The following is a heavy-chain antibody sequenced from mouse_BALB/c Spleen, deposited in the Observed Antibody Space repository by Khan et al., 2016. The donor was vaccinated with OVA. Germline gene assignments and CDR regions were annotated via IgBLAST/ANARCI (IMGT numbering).Heavy chain of an antibody. CDR1: GYTFVNYW. CDR3: ARRGLRWDFDY. CDR2: INPSIAYT. Sequence: VKLLESGAELAKPGASVKMSCKASGYTFVNYWILWVRQRPGQGLEWIGYINPSIAYTENNQNFKDKATLTADKSSSTAYMQLNSLTSEDSAVCYCARRGLRWDFDYWGQGTTLTVSS. D-gene: IGHD1-1*01. V-gene: IGHV1-7*01. J-gene: IGHJ2*01.